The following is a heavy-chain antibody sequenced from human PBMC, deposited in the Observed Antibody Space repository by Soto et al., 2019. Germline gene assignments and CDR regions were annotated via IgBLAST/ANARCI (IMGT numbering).Heavy chain of an antibody. V-gene: IGHV1-18*01. CDR3: ARYHPPGDYVPWFDP. J-gene: IGHJ5*02. D-gene: IGHD4-17*01. CDR2: ISAYNGNT. CDR1: GYTFTSYG. Sequence: GASVKVSCKASGYTFTSYGISWVRQAPGQGLEWMGWISAYNGNTNYAQKLQGRVTMTTDTSTSTAYMELRSLRSDDTAVYYCARYHPPGDYVPWFDPWGQGTLVTVSS.